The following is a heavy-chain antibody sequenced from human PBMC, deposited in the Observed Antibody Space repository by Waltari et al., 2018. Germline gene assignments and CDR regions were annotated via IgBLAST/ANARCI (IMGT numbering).Heavy chain of an antibody. CDR2: ISGDSGST. CDR1: GFSFSSYA. J-gene: IGHJ4*02. D-gene: IGHD1-26*01. V-gene: IGHV3-23*01. Sequence: EVQLLESGGGLVQPGGSLSLSCVASGFSFSSYAMSWVRQAPGKGLEWVSGISGDSGSTHYADSVKCRFTIYRDNSKNTLYLQMNSLRAEDTAVYYCAKRIYSGAPLWGQGTLVTVSS. CDR3: AKRIYSGAPL.